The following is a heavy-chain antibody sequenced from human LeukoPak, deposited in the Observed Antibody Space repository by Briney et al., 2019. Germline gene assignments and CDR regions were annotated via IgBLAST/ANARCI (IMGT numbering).Heavy chain of an antibody. CDR3: SRDRTHYYESSGYYSRWEY. CDR1: GYSLSDHY. J-gene: IGHJ4*02. D-gene: IGHD3-22*01. Sequence: ASVKVSCKASGYSLSDHYMHWVRQAPGQGLEWMGLINPGGGSTRYARQFQGRVTMTRDTSTSTIYMELSSLRSEDTAMYYCSRDRTHYYESSGYYSRWEYWGQGTLVTVSS. V-gene: IGHV1-46*01. CDR2: INPGGGST.